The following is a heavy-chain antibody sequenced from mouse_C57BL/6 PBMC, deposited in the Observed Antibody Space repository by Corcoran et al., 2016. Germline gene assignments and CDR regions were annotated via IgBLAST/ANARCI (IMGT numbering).Heavy chain of an antibody. Sequence: QIQLVQSGPELKKPGETVKISCKASGYTFTTYGMSWVKQAPGKGLKWMGWINTYSGVPTYADDFKGRFAFSLETSASTAYLQINNLKNEDTATYFCARSGLDGSSPWFAYWGQGTLVTVS. V-gene: IGHV9-3*01. CDR2: INTYSGVP. CDR3: ARSGLDGSSPWFAY. D-gene: IGHD1-1*01. J-gene: IGHJ3*01. CDR1: GYTFTTYG.